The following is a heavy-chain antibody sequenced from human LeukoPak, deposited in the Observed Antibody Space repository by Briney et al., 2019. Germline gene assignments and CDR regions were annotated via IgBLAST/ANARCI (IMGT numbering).Heavy chain of an antibody. CDR2: IRRIPSGGTT. V-gene: IGHV3-49*03. Sequence: PGRSLRLSCVTSGFTFTDYAISWFRQAPGKGLEGIGFIRRIPSGGTTDYAASVKGRFTISRDNSKSIAYLQTNSLESEDTAMYYCTRGIGYTYGWSDWGQGTLVTVSS. CDR3: TRGIGYTYGWSD. CDR1: GFTFTDYA. J-gene: IGHJ4*02. D-gene: IGHD5-18*01.